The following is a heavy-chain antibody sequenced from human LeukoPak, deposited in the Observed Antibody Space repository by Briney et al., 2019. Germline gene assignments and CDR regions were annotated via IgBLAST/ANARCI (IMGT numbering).Heavy chain of an antibody. CDR1: GYTFTGYY. J-gene: IGHJ3*02. CDR2: INPNSGGT. V-gene: IGHV1-2*04. CDR3: ARAQVGAYFGAFDI. Sequence: ASVKYSCKASGYTFTGYYMHWVRQAPGQGLEWMGWINPNSGGTNYAQKFQGWVTMTRDTSISTAYMELSRLRSDDTAVYYCARAQVGAYFGAFDIWGQGTMVTVSS. D-gene: IGHD1-26*01.